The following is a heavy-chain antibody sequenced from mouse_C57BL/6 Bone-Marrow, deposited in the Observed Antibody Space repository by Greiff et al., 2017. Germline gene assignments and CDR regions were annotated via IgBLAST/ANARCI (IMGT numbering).Heavy chain of an antibody. CDR3: ARGAY. CDR2: IDPEDGET. CDR1: GFNFKDYY. Sequence: EVQLQESGAELVKPGASVTLSCTASGFNFKDYYMHWVKQRTEQGLEWIGRIDPEDGETKYAPKFQGKATLTADTSSNTAYLPLRSLTSEDTAVYYCARGAYWGQGTLVTVSA. J-gene: IGHJ3*01. V-gene: IGHV14-2*01.